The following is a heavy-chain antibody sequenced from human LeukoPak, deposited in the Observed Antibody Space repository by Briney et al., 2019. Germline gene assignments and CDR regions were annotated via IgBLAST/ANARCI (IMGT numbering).Heavy chain of an antibody. CDR2: IYYSGTT. V-gene: IGHV4-59*11. CDR3: ARVGDYYDSSGYYYSHDY. D-gene: IGHD3-22*01. J-gene: IGHJ4*02. CDR1: GGSISSHY. Sequence: PSETLSLTCTVSGGSISSHYWSWIRQPPGKGLEWIRYIYYSGTTNYNPSLKSRVTISVDTSKNQFSLKLSSVTAADTAVYYCARVGDYYDSSGYYYSHDYWGQGTLVTVSS.